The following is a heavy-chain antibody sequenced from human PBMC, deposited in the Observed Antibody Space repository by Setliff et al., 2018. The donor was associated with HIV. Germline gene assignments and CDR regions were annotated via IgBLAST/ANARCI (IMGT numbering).Heavy chain of an antibody. D-gene: IGHD3-22*01. CDR2: ISYSGTT. V-gene: IGHV4-59*01. Sequence: RDPPGKGLECIGHISYSGTTNYNPSLESRVSISVDTSKNQFSLKLKSVTAADTAVYYCARDSDGSSYYHFAHWSQGTLVTVSS. CDR3: ARDSDGSSYYHFAH. J-gene: IGHJ4*02.